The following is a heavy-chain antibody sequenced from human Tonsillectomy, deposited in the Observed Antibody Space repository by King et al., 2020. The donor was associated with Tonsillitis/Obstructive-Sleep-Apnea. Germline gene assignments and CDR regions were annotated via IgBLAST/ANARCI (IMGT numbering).Heavy chain of an antibody. CDR3: AKSRVRYCSGGSCYPSDY. J-gene: IGHJ4*02. Sequence: VQLVESGGGLVQPGRSLRLSCAASGFTFDDYAMHWVRQAPGKGLEWVSGISWNSGSIGYADSVKGRFTISRDNAKNSLYLQMNSLRAEDTALYYCAKSRVRYCSGGSCYPSDYWGQGTLVTVSS. CDR2: ISWNSGSI. CDR1: GFTFDDYA. V-gene: IGHV3-9*01. D-gene: IGHD2-15*01.